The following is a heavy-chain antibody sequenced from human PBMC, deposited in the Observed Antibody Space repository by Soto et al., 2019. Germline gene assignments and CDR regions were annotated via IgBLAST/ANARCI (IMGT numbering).Heavy chain of an antibody. Sequence: SVKVSCKASGFTFSHSAMQWVRQARGQRLEWIGWIVVGSGNTNYAQKFQERVTITRDMSTSTAYMELSSLRSEDTAVYYCAADWGYCSGGSCFDPIPCPWGQGTLVTVSS. CDR2: IVVGSGNT. V-gene: IGHV1-58*02. J-gene: IGHJ5*02. CDR3: AADWGYCSGGSCFDPIPCP. CDR1: GFTFSHSA. D-gene: IGHD2-15*01.